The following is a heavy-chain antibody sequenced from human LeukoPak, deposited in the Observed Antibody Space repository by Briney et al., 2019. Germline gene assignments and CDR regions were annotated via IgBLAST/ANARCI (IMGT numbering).Heavy chain of an antibody. CDR1: GGSISSGGYP. D-gene: IGHD4-17*01. Sequence: SQTLSLTCAVSGGSISSGGYPWSWIRQPPGKGLEWIGYIYHSGSTYYNPSLKSRVTISVDRSKNRFSLKLSSVTAADTAVYYCARVGADYGDSYYFDYWGQGTLVTVSS. J-gene: IGHJ4*02. CDR2: IYHSGST. V-gene: IGHV4-30-2*01. CDR3: ARVGADYGDSYYFDY.